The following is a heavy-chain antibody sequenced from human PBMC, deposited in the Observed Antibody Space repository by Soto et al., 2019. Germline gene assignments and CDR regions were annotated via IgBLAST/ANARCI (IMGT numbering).Heavy chain of an antibody. D-gene: IGHD2-21*01. CDR1: GYTFTGYY. CDR3: ARVISSRYYYYGMDV. CDR2: INPNSGGT. J-gene: IGHJ6*02. V-gene: IGHV1-2*02. Sequence: ASVKVSCKASGYTFTGYYMHWVRQAAGQGLEWMGWINPNSGGTNYAQKFQGRVTMTRDTSISTAYMELSRLRSDDTAVYYCARVISSRYYYYGMDVWGQGTTVTVSS.